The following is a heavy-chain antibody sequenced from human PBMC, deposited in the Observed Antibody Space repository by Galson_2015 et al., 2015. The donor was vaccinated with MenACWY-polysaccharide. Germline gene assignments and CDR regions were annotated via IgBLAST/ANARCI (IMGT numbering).Heavy chain of an antibody. J-gene: IGHJ4*02. CDR1: GYSISSGYS. D-gene: IGHD1-26*01. Sequence: LSLTCAVSGYSISSGYSWGWIRQPPGKGLEWIGSIYHSGSTYYNPSLKSRVTISVDTSKNQFSLKLSSVTAADTAVYYCARVEKYSGSYYILHWGQGTLVTVSS. CDR3: ARVEKYSGSYYILH. CDR2: IYHSGST. V-gene: IGHV4-38-2*01.